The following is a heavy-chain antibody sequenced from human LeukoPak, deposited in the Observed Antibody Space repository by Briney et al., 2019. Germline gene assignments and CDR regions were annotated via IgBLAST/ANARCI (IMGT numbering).Heavy chain of an antibody. CDR1: GYTFTRYG. CDR2: IIPILGIA. CDR3: ARVDTAMVIDY. J-gene: IGHJ4*02. D-gene: IGHD5-18*01. Sequence: SVKVSCKASGYTFTRYGISWVRQAPGQGLEWMGRIIPILGIANYAQKFQGRVTITADKSTSTAYMELSSLRSEDTAVYYCARVDTAMVIDYWGQGTLVTVSS. V-gene: IGHV1-69*04.